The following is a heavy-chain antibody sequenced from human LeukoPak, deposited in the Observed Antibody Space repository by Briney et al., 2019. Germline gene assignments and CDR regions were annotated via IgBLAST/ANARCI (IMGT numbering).Heavy chain of an antibody. CDR1: GVSTTNGIYY. D-gene: IGHD6-19*01. CDR3: ARHAEYNSGWHFYLDH. CDR2: VHNVGST. V-gene: IGHV4-39*01. Sequence: SETLSLTCTVSGVSTTNGIYYWAWIRQSPGKGLEWIGSVHNVGSTYYDLSLRSRVTMSIDTSKNQFSLRLNSVTAADTAVYYCARHAEYNSGWHFYLDHWGQGILVTVSS. J-gene: IGHJ4*02.